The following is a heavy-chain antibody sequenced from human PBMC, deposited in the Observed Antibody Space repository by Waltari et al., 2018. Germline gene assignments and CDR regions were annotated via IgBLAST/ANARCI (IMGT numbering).Heavy chain of an antibody. CDR2: INPNRGGT. D-gene: IGHD6-13*01. Sequence: QVQLVQSGAEVKKPGASVKVSCKASGYTFTGYYMHWVRRAPGQGLEWMGWINPNRGGTNYAQKFQGWVTMTRDTSISTAYMELSRLRSDDTAVYYCARAYSSSWYPGDYWGQGTLVTVSS. CDR3: ARAYSSSWYPGDY. V-gene: IGHV1-2*04. CDR1: GYTFTGYY. J-gene: IGHJ4*02.